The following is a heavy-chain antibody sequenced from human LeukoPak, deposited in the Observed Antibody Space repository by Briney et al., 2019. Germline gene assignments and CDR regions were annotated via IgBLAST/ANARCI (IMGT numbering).Heavy chain of an antibody. D-gene: IGHD2-2*01. CDR1: GFTFSNYW. V-gene: IGHV3-74*01. Sequence: GGSLRLSCAASGFTFSNYWVHWVRQAPGKGLVWVSRINSDGSSTNYADSVKGRFTISRDNAKNTLYKQMNSLRAEDTGVYYCASSALGYCSSSSCYAGPDYWGQGTLVTVAS. CDR2: INSDGSST. CDR3: ASSALGYCSSSSCYAGPDY. J-gene: IGHJ4*02.